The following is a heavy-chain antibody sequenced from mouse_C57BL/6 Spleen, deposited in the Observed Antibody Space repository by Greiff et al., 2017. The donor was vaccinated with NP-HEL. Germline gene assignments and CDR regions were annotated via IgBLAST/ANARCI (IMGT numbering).Heavy chain of an antibody. CDR2: IHPNSGST. CDR1: GYTFTSYW. Sequence: QVHVKQPGAELVKPGASVKLSCKASGYTFTSYWMHWVKQRPGQGLEWIGMIHPNSGSTNYNEKFKSKATLTVDKSSSTAYMQLSSLTSEDSAVYYCARESYSNYFDYWGQGTTLTVSS. D-gene: IGHD2-5*01. V-gene: IGHV1-64*01. J-gene: IGHJ2*01. CDR3: ARESYSNYFDY.